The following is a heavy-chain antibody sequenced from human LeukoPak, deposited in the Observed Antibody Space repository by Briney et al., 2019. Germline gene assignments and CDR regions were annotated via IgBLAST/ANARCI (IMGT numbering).Heavy chain of an antibody. V-gene: IGHV3-23*01. CDR2: ISGSGDKT. D-gene: IGHD2-15*01. J-gene: IGHJ6*03. CDR1: GFTFSDYA. CDR3: AKDTSAWWYHRAYMNV. Sequence: GGSLRLSCAASGFTFSDYAMSWVRQAPGGGLEWVSAISGSGDKTFHADSVKGRFTTSRDNSENTLSLQMSSLRVEDSAVYFCAKDTSAWWYHRAYMNVWGTGTTVTVSS.